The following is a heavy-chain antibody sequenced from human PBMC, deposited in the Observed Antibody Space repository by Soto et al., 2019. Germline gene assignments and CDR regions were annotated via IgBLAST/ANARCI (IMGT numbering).Heavy chain of an antibody. V-gene: IGHV3-33*01. Sequence: PGGSLRLSCGASGFTFSSYGMRWVRQAPGKGLEWVAVIWYDGSNKYYADSVKGRFTISRDNSKNTLYLQMNSLRAEDTAVYYCARDLSYYYDSSGYYLDYWGQGTLVTVSS. J-gene: IGHJ4*02. D-gene: IGHD3-22*01. CDR1: GFTFSSYG. CDR2: IWYDGSNK. CDR3: ARDLSYYYDSSGYYLDY.